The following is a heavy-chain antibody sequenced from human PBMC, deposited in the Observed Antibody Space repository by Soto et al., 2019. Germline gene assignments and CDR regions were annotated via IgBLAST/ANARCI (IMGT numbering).Heavy chain of an antibody. CDR1: GGSISSGDYY. Sequence: QVQLQESGPGLVKPSQTLSLTCTVSGGSISSGDYYWSWIRQHPGKGLEWIGTIYFSGTTYYNQSLKSRVTISVDPCKSQFSLKLSYVTAADPAVYYCARRDRSGFSYWLDTWGQGTLVTVAS. CDR3: ARRDRSGFSYWLDT. CDR2: IYFSGTT. V-gene: IGHV4-31*03. D-gene: IGHD3-22*01. J-gene: IGHJ5*02.